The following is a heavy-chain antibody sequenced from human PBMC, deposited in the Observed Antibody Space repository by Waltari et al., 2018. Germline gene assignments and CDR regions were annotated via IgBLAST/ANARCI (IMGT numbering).Heavy chain of an antibody. D-gene: IGHD3-16*01. CDR3: ASPDRDYVFSAFDI. CDR1: GGSISSSSYY. J-gene: IGHJ3*02. Sequence: QLQLQESGPGLVKPSETLSLTCTVSGGSISSSSYYWGWIRRPPGKGLEWIGSIYYSGSTYYNPSLKSRVTISVDTSKNQFSLKLSSVTAADTAVYYCASPDRDYVFSAFDIWGQGTMVTVSS. CDR2: IYYSGST. V-gene: IGHV4-39*07.